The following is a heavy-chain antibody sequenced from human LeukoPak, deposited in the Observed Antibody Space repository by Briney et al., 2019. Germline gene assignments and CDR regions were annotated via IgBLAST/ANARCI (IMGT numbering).Heavy chain of an antibody. D-gene: IGHD3-10*01. CDR3: ARDRDSGPGDY. CDR2: INPNSGGT. Sequence: VASVKVSCKASEYTFTGYYMHWVRQAPGQGLEWLGWINPNSGGTKYAQKFQGRVTMTRDTSISTAYMELSRLRSDDTAVYYCARDRDSGPGDYWGQGTLVTVSS. J-gene: IGHJ4*02. V-gene: IGHV1-2*02. CDR1: EYTFTGYY.